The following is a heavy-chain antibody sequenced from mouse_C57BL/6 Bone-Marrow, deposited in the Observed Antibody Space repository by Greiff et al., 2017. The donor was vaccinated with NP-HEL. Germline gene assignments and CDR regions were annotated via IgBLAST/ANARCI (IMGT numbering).Heavy chain of an antibody. CDR3: ARSSSRGAY. CDR2: IDPSDSYT. J-gene: IGHJ3*01. Sequence: QVQLKQPGAELVMPGASVKLSCKASGYTFTSYWMHWVKQRPGQGLEWIGEIDPSDSYTNYNQKFKGKSTLTVDKSSSTAYMQLSSLTSEDSAVYYCARSSSRGAYWGQGTLVTVSA. V-gene: IGHV1-69*01. D-gene: IGHD1-1*01. CDR1: GYTFTSYW.